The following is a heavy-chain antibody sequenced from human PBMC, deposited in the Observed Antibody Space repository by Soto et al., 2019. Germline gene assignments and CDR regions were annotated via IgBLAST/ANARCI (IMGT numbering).Heavy chain of an antibody. CDR3: TRRREVSVADKRPWWFDA. CDR2: VNESGST. J-gene: IGHJ5*02. D-gene: IGHD2-21*01. Sequence: QVQLQQWGAGLAKPSETLSLSCVVSGGPFRDSYWTWIRQSPGKGLEWIGEVNESGSTSYNPSLRSRVIISEATSRKQFTLNLTSVTAADTAVYYCTRRREVSVADKRPWWFDAWGQGILVTVSS. V-gene: IGHV4-34*01. CDR1: GGPFRDSY.